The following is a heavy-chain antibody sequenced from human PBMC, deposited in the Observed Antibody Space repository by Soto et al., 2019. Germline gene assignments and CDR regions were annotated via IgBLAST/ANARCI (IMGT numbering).Heavy chain of an antibody. CDR3: GRAGTPIDY. CDR2: ISAYNGNT. J-gene: IGHJ4*02. CDR1: GYTFTNFG. V-gene: IGHV1-18*01. D-gene: IGHD3-10*01. Sequence: QVQLVQTGAEVKKPGASVKVSCKTSGYTFTNFGLSWVRQAPGQGLEWMGWISAYNGNTNYAQNFQGKVTMTTDTSTSTVYMEQRSLRSVDTADYYCGRAGTPIDYWGQGTLVTVSS.